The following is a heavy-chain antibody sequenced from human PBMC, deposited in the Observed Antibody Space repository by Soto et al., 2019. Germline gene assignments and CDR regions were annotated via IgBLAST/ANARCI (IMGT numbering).Heavy chain of an antibody. CDR2: ISYDGSNK. V-gene: IGHV3-30*18. CDR3: AKDLAFDGPIDY. D-gene: IGHD3-9*01. CDR1: GFTFSSYG. J-gene: IGHJ4*02. Sequence: QVQLVESGGGVVQPGRSLRLSCAASGFTFSSYGMHWVRQAPGKGLEWVAVISYDGSNKYYADSVKGRFTISRDNSKNTLYLQMNSMRAEDTAVYYCAKDLAFDGPIDYWGQGTLVTVSS.